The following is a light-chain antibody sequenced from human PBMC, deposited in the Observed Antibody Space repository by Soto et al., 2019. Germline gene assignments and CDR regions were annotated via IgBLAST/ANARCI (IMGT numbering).Light chain of an antibody. CDR3: QQYNNWPPEYT. V-gene: IGKV3-15*01. Sequence: EIVMTQSPATLSVSPGERATLSCRSSQSVSSNLAWYQQKPGQAPRLLIYGASTRATVIPARFSGSGSGTEFTLTISSLQSEDFAVYYCQQYNNWPPEYTFGQGTNLEIK. CDR1: QSVSSN. CDR2: GAS. J-gene: IGKJ2*01.